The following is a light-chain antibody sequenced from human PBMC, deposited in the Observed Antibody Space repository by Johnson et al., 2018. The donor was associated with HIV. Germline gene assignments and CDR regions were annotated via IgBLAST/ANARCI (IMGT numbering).Light chain of an antibody. Sequence: QSVLTQPPSVSAAPGQNVTISCSGGSSNIGSNYVSWYQQVPGEAPKLLIYENNKRPSGIPDRFSDSKSGTSPTLAYPGLPPEDEADYDCGTWDGSLSTFVCATGTQVTVL. CDR1: SSNIGSNY. CDR2: ENN. J-gene: IGLJ1*01. V-gene: IGLV1-51*02. CDR3: GTWDGSLSTFV.